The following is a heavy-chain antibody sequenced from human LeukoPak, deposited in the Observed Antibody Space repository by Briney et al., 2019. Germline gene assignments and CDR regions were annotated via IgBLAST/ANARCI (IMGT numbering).Heavy chain of an antibody. V-gene: IGHV4-34*01. CDR2: INHSGST. CDR1: GGSFSGYY. CDR3: ATGIHQSSALPRNSFDY. D-gene: IGHD2-2*01. Sequence: SETLSLTCSVYGGSFSGYYWSWIRQPPGKGLEWIGEINHSGSTNYNPSLKSRVTISVDTSKNQFSLKLSSVTAADTAVYYCATGIHQSSALPRNSFDYWGQGTLVTVSS. J-gene: IGHJ4*02.